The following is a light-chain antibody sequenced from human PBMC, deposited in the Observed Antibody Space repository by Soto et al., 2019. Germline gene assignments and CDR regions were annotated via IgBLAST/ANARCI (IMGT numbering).Light chain of an antibody. CDR2: KTS. V-gene: IGKV1-5*03. CDR3: QQYSSFSMYT. CDR1: QSISNG. Sequence: DIQMAQSPSTLSASVGDRVTITCRASQSISNGLAWYQQKPGKAPKLLIYKTSTLESGVPSRFSGSGSGTEFTLTISSLQPDDFATYYCQQYSSFSMYTFGQGTQLEIK. J-gene: IGKJ2*01.